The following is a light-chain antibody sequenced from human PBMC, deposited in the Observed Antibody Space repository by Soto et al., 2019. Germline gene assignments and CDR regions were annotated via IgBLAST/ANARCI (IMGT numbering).Light chain of an antibody. V-gene: IGLV2-14*03. J-gene: IGLJ2*01. Sequence: QSPLTQPASVSGSPGQSITISCTGTSSDVGDHNYVSWYQQQPGKAPKLMIYAVSNRPSGVSNRFSGSKSGTTASPTVSGLQAEDEADYYCSSYTTSSTVIFGGGTKLTVL. CDR3: SSYTTSSTVI. CDR2: AVS. CDR1: SSDVGDHNY.